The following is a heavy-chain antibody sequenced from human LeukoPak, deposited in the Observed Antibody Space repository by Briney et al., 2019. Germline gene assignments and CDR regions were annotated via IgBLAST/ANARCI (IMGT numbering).Heavy chain of an antibody. J-gene: IGHJ6*03. D-gene: IGHD3-22*01. V-gene: IGHV1-18*01. CDR2: ISAYNGNT. Sequence: GASVKVSCKASGYTFTSYGISWVRQAPGQGLEWMGWISAYNGNTNYAQKLQGRVTMTTDTSTSTAYMELRSLRSDDTAVYYCARYYDSSGYFSVGHYYYMDVWGKGTTVTISS. CDR3: ARYYDSSGYFSVGHYYYMDV. CDR1: GYTFTSYG.